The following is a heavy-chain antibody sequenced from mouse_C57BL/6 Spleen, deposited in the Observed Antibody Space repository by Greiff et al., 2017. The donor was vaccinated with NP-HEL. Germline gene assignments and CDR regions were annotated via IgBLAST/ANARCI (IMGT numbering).Heavy chain of an antibody. D-gene: IGHD1-1*01. CDR1: GFNIKDYY. J-gene: IGHJ1*03. Sequence: EVKLQESGAELVKPGASVKLSCTASGFNIKDYYMHWVKQRTEQGLEWIGRIGPEDGETKYAPKFQGKATITADTSSNTAYLHLSSLTSEDTAVYYCAREAYYGSSYGYFDVWGTGTTVTVSS. CDR3: AREAYYGSSYGYFDV. V-gene: IGHV14-2*01. CDR2: IGPEDGET.